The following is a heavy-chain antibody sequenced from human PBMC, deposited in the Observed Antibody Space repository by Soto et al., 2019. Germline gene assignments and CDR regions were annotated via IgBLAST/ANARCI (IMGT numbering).Heavy chain of an antibody. D-gene: IGHD6-19*01. CDR3: AKDAARTSGWYYFDY. CDR1: GFTLSTYG. J-gene: IGHJ4*02. CDR2: MSYDGTKQ. V-gene: IGHV3-30*18. Sequence: LRLSCAASGFTLSTYGMHWVRQAPGKGLEWVAAMSYDGTKQYYVDSVKGRFTISRDNSENTLYLQMSSLRAEDTAVYYCAKDAARTSGWYYFDYWGQGTLVTVSS.